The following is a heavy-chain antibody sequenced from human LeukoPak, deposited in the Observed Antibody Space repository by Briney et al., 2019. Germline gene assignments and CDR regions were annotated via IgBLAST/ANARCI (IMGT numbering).Heavy chain of an antibody. CDR2: IIPIFGTA. CDR1: GGTFSSYA. CDR3: ARDLHKCYYYYMDV. J-gene: IGHJ6*03. Sequence: SVKVSCKASGGTFSSYAISWVRQAPGQGLEWMGRIIPIFGTANYAQKFQGRVTITTDESTSTAYMELSSLRSEDTAVYYCARDLHKCYYYYMDVWGKGTTVTVSS. V-gene: IGHV1-69*05.